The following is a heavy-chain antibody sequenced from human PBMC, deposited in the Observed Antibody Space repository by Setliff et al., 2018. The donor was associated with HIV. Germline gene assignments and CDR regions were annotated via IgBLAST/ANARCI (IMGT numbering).Heavy chain of an antibody. D-gene: IGHD3-10*01. J-gene: IGHJ6*04. CDR3: TRRGADSYYPRPLDV. CDR2: IYPTGVT. Sequence: PSETLSLTCTVSGGSINNYYWTWIRQPAGKGLEWIGRIYPTGVTNYNPSLMSRLTMSVDMSKNQFSLKLSSVTAADTAIYYCTRRGADSYYPRPLDVWGKGTTVTVSS. CDR1: GGSINNYY. V-gene: IGHV4-4*07.